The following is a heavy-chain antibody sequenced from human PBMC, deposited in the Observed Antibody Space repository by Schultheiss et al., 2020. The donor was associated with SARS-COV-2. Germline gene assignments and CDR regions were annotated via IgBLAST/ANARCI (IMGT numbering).Heavy chain of an antibody. D-gene: IGHD1-26*01. CDR1: GFTFSDCY. Sequence: GESLKISCAASGFTFSDCYMSWIRQAPGKGLEWVSGISWNSGSIGYADSVKGRFTISRDNSKNTLYLQMNSLRAEDTAVYYCARGEIGDYYYGMDVWGQGTTVTVSS. CDR2: ISWNSGSI. J-gene: IGHJ6*02. V-gene: IGHV3-11*04. CDR3: ARGEIGDYYYGMDV.